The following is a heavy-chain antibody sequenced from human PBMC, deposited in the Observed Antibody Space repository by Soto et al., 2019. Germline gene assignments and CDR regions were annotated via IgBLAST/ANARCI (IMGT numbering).Heavy chain of an antibody. Sequence: HPGGSLRLSCATSGFTFSNYAMTWVRQTPGKGLEWVSTISDSGGSTYFADSVKGRFTISRDNSKNTLYLQKNSLRAEDTALYYCAKRAIANSIWFYFDHWGQGALVTVSS. CDR1: GFTFSNYA. CDR3: AKRAIANSIWFYFDH. CDR2: ISDSGGST. D-gene: IGHD6-13*01. V-gene: IGHV3-23*01. J-gene: IGHJ4*01.